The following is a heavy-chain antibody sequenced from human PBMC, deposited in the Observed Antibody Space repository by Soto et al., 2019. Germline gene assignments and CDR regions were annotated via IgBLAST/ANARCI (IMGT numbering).Heavy chain of an antibody. V-gene: IGHV4-31*03. CDR2: IYYSGST. J-gene: IGHJ4*02. D-gene: IGHD2-2*01. Sequence: QVQLQESGPGLVKPSQTLSLTCTVSGGSISSGGYYWSWIRQHPGKGLEWIGYIYYSGSTYYNPSLKSRVTISVDTSKNQFSLKLSSVTAADTAVYYCARKHCSSTSCYGTFDYWGQGTLDTVSS. CDR1: GGSISSGGYY. CDR3: ARKHCSSTSCYGTFDY.